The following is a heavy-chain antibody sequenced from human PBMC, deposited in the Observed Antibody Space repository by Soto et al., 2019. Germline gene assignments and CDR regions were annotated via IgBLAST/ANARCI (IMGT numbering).Heavy chain of an antibody. V-gene: IGHV4-34*01. D-gene: IGHD3-10*01. J-gene: IGHJ5*02. CDR3: ARGKGVRFGEPMGWFDP. CDR1: GGSFSGYY. CDR2: INHSGST. Sequence: QVQLQQWGAGLLKPSETLSLTCAVYGGSFSGYYWSWIRQPPGKGLEWIGEINHSGSTNYNPSIKSRVTISVDTSKNQFSLKLSSVTAADTAVYYCARGKGVRFGEPMGWFDPWGQGTLVTVSS.